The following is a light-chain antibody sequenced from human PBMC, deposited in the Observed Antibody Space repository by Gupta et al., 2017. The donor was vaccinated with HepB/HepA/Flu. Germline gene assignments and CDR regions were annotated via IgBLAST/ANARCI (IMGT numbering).Light chain of an antibody. CDR2: HGS. CDR1: RLGDKY. V-gene: IGLV3-1*01. Sequence: SYALPQPPSVSVSPGKTASITCSGDRLGDKYACQYQQKPGQSPVLVIYHGSKRPSGTPERFSGYNSGTTATLTMRGTEARDEDDYYCQAGDSSNVVFGGGTKLTVL. CDR3: QAGDSSNVV. J-gene: IGLJ2*01.